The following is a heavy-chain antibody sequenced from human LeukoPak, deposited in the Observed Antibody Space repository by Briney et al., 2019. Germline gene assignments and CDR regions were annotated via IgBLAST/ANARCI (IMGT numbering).Heavy chain of an antibody. CDR3: ARDFGCSSTSCYGRFDY. D-gene: IGHD2-2*01. Sequence: ASVKVSCKASGGTFSSYAISWVRQAPGQGLEWMGGIIPIFGTANYAQKFQGRVTITTDESTSTAYMVLSSLRSEDTAVYYCARDFGCSSTSCYGRFDYWGQGTLVTVSS. J-gene: IGHJ4*02. CDR2: IIPIFGTA. CDR1: GGTFSSYA. V-gene: IGHV1-69*05.